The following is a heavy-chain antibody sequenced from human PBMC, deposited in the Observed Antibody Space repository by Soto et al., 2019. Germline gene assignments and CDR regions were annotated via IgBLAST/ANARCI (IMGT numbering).Heavy chain of an antibody. V-gene: IGHV3-30*18. Sequence: QVQLVESGGGVVQPGRSLRLSCAASGFAFSSSGMHWVRKGPGKGLEWVAVILHDGSFQYYADSVKGRSTISRDNSKNTLFLEVNNLREDDTALYYCVKDSCGGTCYLDPWGQGTLVTVAS. CDR3: VKDSCGGTCYLDP. D-gene: IGHD2-15*01. CDR2: ILHDGSFQ. CDR1: GFAFSSSG. J-gene: IGHJ5*02.